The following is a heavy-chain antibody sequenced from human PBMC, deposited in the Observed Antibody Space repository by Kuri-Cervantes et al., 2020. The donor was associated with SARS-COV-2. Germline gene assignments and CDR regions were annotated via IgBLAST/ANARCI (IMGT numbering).Heavy chain of an antibody. V-gene: IGHV3-9*03. CDR2: ISWNSGSI. Sequence: GGSLRLSCAASGFTFDDYAMHWVRQAPGKGLEWVSGISWNSGSIGYADSVKGRFTISRDNAKNSLYLQMNSLRAEDMALYYCAKGGTSSSSLYFQRWGQGTLVTVSS. J-gene: IGHJ1*01. CDR1: GFTFDDYA. D-gene: IGHD6-6*01. CDR3: AKGGTSSSSLYFQR.